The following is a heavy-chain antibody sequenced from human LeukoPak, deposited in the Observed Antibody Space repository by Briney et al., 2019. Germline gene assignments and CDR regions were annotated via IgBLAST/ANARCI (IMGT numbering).Heavy chain of an antibody. J-gene: IGHJ3*02. D-gene: IGHD3-22*01. CDR2: ISSSGSTI. CDR3: AKGNLRTYYYDSSGYYLGAFDI. V-gene: IGHV3-11*01. CDR1: GFTFSDYY. Sequence: PGGSLRLSCAASGFTFSDYYMSWIRQAPGKGLEWVSYISSSGSTIYYADSVKGRFTISRDNAKNSLYLQMNSLRAEDTAVYYCAKGNLRTYYYDSSGYYLGAFDIWGQGTMVTVSS.